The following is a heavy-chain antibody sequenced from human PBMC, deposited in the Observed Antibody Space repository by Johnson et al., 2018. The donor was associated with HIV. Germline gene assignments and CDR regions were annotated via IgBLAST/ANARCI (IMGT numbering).Heavy chain of an antibody. V-gene: IGHV3-66*01. CDR2: IPSGSNT. Sequence: EVQLVESGGGLVQPGGSLRLSCAASGFTVSSNYMSWVSPAPGKGLAWVSVIPSGSNTYYPDSVKGRSPIPRDNSKNTLYLQMNSLRAEDTAVYYCAREVDYAVNTQHLDAFDIWGQGTMVTVSS. CDR3: AREVDYAVNTQHLDAFDI. J-gene: IGHJ3*02. D-gene: IGHD4-17*01. CDR1: GFTVSSNY.